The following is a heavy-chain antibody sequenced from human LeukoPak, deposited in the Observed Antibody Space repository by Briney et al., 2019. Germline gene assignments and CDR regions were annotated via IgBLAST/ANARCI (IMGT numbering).Heavy chain of an antibody. D-gene: IGHD5-18*01. V-gene: IGHV5-51*01. Sequence: GESLKISCKVSGYTFTTYWIGWVRQMPGKGLEWMGIIYPGDSETRYSPSFQGQVTISADKSISTAYLQWSSLKASDTAMYYCARQLQRGYSYSDYWGQGTLVTVSS. CDR1: GYTFTTYW. CDR2: IYPGDSET. CDR3: ARQLQRGYSYSDY. J-gene: IGHJ4*02.